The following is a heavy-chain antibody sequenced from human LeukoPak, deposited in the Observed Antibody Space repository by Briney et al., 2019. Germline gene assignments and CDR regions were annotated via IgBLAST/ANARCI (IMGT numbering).Heavy chain of an antibody. Sequence: PGGSLRLSCASSGFTFNNYAMNCVREARGKGREGGSAISGGGDTTYYADSAKGRFTISRDNSQNTLYLQMNSLRAEDTAVYYCARDYADYVGYFFFDYWGQGTLVTVSS. CDR1: GFTFNNYA. D-gene: IGHD4-17*01. CDR3: ARDYADYVGYFFFDY. V-gene: IGHV3-23*01. J-gene: IGHJ4*02. CDR2: ISGGGDTT.